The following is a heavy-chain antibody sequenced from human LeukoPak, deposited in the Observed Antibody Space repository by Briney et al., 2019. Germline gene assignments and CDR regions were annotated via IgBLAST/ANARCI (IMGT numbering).Heavy chain of an antibody. CDR3: AKEGRSTTPGY. D-gene: IGHD6-13*01. Sequence: GGSLRLSCAASGFTFSSHSMNWVRQAPGKGLESVSSISSSSDTIYYADSVKGRFTISRDNAKNSLYLQMNSLRAEDTAVYFCAKEGRSTTPGYWGQGTLVTVSS. J-gene: IGHJ4*02. CDR1: GFTFSSHS. V-gene: IGHV3-48*04. CDR2: ISSSSDTI.